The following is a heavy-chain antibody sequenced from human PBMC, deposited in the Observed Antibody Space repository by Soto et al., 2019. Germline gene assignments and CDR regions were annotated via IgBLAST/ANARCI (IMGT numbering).Heavy chain of an antibody. CDR3: AKARCSDTDCYFTDT. CDR2: LSGSGATT. Sequence: DVQLLESGGGLVQPGGSLRLSCGSSGFTFSSYAMSWVRQAPGKGLEWVSRLSGSGATTKYADSVEGRFTISRDNSKNTLYLQMDSLSAEDTAIYYCAKARCSDTDCYFTDTWGQGTLVTVSS. V-gene: IGHV3-23*01. CDR1: GFTFSSYA. J-gene: IGHJ5*02. D-gene: IGHD2-21*02.